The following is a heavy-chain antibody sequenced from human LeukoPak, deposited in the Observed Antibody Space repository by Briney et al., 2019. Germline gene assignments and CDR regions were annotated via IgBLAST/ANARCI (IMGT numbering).Heavy chain of an antibody. D-gene: IGHD5-24*01. Sequence: PGGSLRLSCAASGCTVSGNYMSWVRQAPGKGLEWVSVIYSGGSTYYADSVKGRFTTSRDISKNTLYLHMNSRRAEDTDVYYCARDEMATLDYWGQGTLVTLSS. V-gene: IGHV3-53*01. J-gene: IGHJ4*02. CDR3: ARDEMATLDY. CDR1: GCTVSGNY. CDR2: IYSGGST.